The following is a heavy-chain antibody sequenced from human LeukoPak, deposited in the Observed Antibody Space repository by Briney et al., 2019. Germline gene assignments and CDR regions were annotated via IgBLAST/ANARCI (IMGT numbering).Heavy chain of an antibody. CDR3: ARQSDWEWTYNWFDP. J-gene: IGHJ5*02. CDR2: ISAYNGNT. CDR1: GYTFTSYG. V-gene: IGHV1-18*01. D-gene: IGHD3-3*01. Sequence: ASVKVSCKASGYTFTSYGSSWVRQAPGQGLEWMGWISAYNGNTNYAQKLQGRVTMTTDTSTSTAYMELRSPRSDDTAVHYCARQSDWEWTYNWFDPWGQGTLVTVSS.